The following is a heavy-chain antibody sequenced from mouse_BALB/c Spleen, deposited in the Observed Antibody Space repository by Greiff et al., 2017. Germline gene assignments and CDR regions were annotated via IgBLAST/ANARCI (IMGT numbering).Heavy chain of an antibody. D-gene: IGHD2-1*01. CDR1: GSAFSSYW. V-gene: IGHV1-80*01. J-gene: IGHJ4*01. CDR2: LYPGDGDT. Sequence: QVQLQQSGAELVRPGSSVKISCKASGSAFSSYWMNWVKQRPGQGLEWIGQLYPGDGDTNYNGKFKGKATQTAGKSSSTAYMQLSSLTSEVSAVYFCARKGNPLYALDYWGQGTSVT. CDR3: ARKGNPLYALDY.